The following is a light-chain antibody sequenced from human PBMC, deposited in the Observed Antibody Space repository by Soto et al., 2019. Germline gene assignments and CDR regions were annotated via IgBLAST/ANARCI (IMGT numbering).Light chain of an antibody. V-gene: IGKV3-15*01. CDR1: QSVSSS. J-gene: IGKJ5*01. CDR2: GAS. Sequence: EIVLTQSPATLSLSPGERATLSCRASQSVSSSLAWYQQNPGQAPRLLISGASTRATGIPARFSGSGSGTEFTLTISSLQSEDFAVYYCQQYNNWPPITFGQGTRLEIK. CDR3: QQYNNWPPIT.